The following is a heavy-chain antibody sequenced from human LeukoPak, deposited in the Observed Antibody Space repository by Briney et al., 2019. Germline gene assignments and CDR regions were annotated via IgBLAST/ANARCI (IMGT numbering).Heavy chain of an antibody. CDR2: INHSGST. Sequence: KPSETLSLTCAVYGGSLTDYYWSWIRQPPGKGLEWIGEINHSGSTNYNPSLKSRVTISVDTSKNQFSLKLSSVTAADTAVYYCARGRTPRKAFDIWGQGTMVTVSS. CDR3: ARGRTPRKAFDI. CDR1: GGSLTDYY. J-gene: IGHJ3*02. V-gene: IGHV4-34*01. D-gene: IGHD1-1*01.